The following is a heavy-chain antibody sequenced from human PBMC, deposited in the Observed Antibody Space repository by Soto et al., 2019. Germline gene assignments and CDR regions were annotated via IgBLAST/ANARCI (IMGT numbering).Heavy chain of an antibody. CDR2: ISGSGGST. Sequence: EVQLLESGVGLIQPGGSLRLSCAASGFTFSSYAMNWVRQAPGKGLEWVSGISGSGGSTYYADSVKGRFTISRDNSKNTLYLQMSSLRAEDTAVYYCAKAFSWYDYWGKGTLVTVSS. V-gene: IGHV3-23*01. J-gene: IGHJ4*02. D-gene: IGHD6-13*01. CDR3: AKAFSWYDY. CDR1: GFTFSSYA.